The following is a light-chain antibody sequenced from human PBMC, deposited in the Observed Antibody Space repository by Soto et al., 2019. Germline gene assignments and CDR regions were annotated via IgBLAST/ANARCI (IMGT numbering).Light chain of an antibody. CDR1: QSVSSN. CDR2: GAS. J-gene: IGKJ5*01. V-gene: IGKV3-15*01. Sequence: EIVMTQSPATLSVSPGERATLSCRASQSVSSNLAWYQQKPGQAPRLLIYGASTRATGIPARFSGSGSGTEFTLTISSQQSEDFAVYYCQQYNNWLITFGQGTLLEIK. CDR3: QQYNNWLIT.